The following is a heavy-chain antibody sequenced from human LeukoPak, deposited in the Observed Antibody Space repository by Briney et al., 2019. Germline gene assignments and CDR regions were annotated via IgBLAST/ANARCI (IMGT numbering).Heavy chain of an antibody. J-gene: IGHJ4*02. Sequence: QSGGSLRLSCAASGFTFSSYWMSWVRQAPGKGLEWVANIKQDGSGKYYVDSVKGRFTISRDNAKNSLYLQMNSLRAEDTAVYYCARDGPGIAAAAPRYWGQGTLVTVSS. CDR2: IKQDGSGK. D-gene: IGHD6-13*01. V-gene: IGHV3-7*03. CDR3: ARDGPGIAAAAPRY. CDR1: GFTFSSYW.